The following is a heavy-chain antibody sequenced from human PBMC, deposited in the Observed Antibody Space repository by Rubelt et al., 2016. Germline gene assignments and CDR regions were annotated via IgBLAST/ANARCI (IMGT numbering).Heavy chain of an antibody. V-gene: IGHV1-58*01. Sequence: QLVQSGAEVKKPGASLKVSCKASGFTFTSSTLQWVRQARGQRLEWIGWIVVGSGNTNFVQKFQERVTITRDMSTSTAYMVLSSLGSEDTAVYYCAAGSYGSTGADAFDIWGQGTIITVSS. CDR2: IVVGSGNT. J-gene: IGHJ3*02. CDR1: GFTFTSST. D-gene: IGHD3-22*01. CDR3: AAGSYGSTGADAFDI.